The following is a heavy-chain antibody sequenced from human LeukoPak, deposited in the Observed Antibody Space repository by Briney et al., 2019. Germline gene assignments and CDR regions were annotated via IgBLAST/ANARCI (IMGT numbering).Heavy chain of an antibody. D-gene: IGHD5-12*01. J-gene: IGHJ4*02. CDR3: ARDRSGGYSGQGLDY. Sequence: ASVKVSCKASGYTFTSYYMHWVRQAPGQGLEWMGIINPSGGSTSYAQKFQGRVTMTRDTSTSTVYMELSSLRSEDTAVYYCARDRSGGYSGQGLDYWAREPWSPSPQ. CDR1: GYTFTSYY. CDR2: INPSGGST. V-gene: IGHV1-46*01.